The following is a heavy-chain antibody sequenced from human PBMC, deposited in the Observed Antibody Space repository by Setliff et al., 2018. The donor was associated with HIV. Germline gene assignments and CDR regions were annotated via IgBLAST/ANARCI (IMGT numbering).Heavy chain of an antibody. V-gene: IGHV4-39*07. CDR1: AGSISSSSYD. J-gene: IGHJ1*01. CDR2: INHSGST. CDR3: ARARRAGSGPKYFQH. Sequence: ETLSLTCNVSAGSISSSSYDWSWIRQPPGKGLEWIGEINHSGSTNYNPSLKSRVTMSVDKSKNQSSLRLSSVTAADTAVYYCARARRAGSGPKYFQHWGQGTLVTVSS. D-gene: IGHD2-15*01.